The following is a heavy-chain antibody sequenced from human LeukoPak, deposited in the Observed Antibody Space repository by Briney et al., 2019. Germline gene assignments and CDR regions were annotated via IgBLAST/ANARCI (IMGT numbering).Heavy chain of an antibody. J-gene: IGHJ5*02. D-gene: IGHD2-2*01. CDR2: INPGDGTS. Sequence: GASVKVSCKASGYTFTSYYIHWVRQAPGQGLEGMGMINPGDGTSSYAQKFQGRVTMTRDMSTNTVYMELSTLRSEDMALYYCARVRSTSNPNNWFDPWGQGTLVTVSS. CDR1: GYTFTSYY. V-gene: IGHV1-46*01. CDR3: ARVRSTSNPNNWFDP.